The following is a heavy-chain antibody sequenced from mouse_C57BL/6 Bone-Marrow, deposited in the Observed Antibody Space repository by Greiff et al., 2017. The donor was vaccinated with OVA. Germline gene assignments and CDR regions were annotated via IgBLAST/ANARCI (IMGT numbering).Heavy chain of an antibody. CDR2: IYPRDGST. Sequence: VQLQQSDAELVKPGASVKISCKVSGYTFTDHTIHWMKQRPEQGLEWIGYIYPRDGSTKYNEKFKGKATLTADKSTSTAYMQLNSLTSEDSAVYFCARRWLLRRWYFDVWGTGTTVTVSS. CDR3: ARRWLLRRWYFDV. D-gene: IGHD2-3*01. J-gene: IGHJ1*03. V-gene: IGHV1-78*01. CDR1: GYTFTDHT.